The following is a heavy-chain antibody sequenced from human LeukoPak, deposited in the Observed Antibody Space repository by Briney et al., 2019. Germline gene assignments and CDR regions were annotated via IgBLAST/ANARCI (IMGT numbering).Heavy chain of an antibody. CDR2: ISSSSSYM. J-gene: IGHJ4*02. D-gene: IGHD1-26*01. CDR3: ARDHPVEGAIDY. Sequence: GGSLRLSCAASGFTFSSYSMNWVRQAPGKGLEWVSSISSSSSYMFYADSVKGRFTISRDNAKNTLYLQMNSLRAEDTAVYYCARDHPVEGAIDYWGQGTLVTVSS. CDR1: GFTFSSYS. V-gene: IGHV3-21*04.